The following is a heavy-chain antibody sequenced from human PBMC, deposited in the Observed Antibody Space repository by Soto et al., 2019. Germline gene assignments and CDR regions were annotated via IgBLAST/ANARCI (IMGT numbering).Heavy chain of an antibody. CDR2: IYWDDDK. V-gene: IGHV2-5*02. J-gene: IGHJ4*02. CDR3: AHSSYYDFWSAYYFDY. D-gene: IGHD3-3*01. Sequence: QITLKESGPTLVKPTQTLTLTCTFSGFSLSTSGVGVGWIRQPPGKALEWLALIYWDDDKRYSPSLKSRLTIPKDTSKNQVVLTMTNMDPVDTATYYCAHSSYYDFWSAYYFDYWGQGTLVTVSS. CDR1: GFSLSTSGVG.